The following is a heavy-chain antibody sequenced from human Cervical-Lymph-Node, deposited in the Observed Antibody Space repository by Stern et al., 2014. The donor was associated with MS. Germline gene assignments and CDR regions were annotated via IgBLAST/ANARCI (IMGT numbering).Heavy chain of an antibody. J-gene: IGHJ6*02. CDR1: AFTLSSYW. CDR3: ARDDGDYGDNYYGMDV. CDR2: IDSDGSSI. Sequence: VQLVESGGGLVQPGGSLRLSCAASAFTLSSYWMHWVRQTPGKGLVGVARIDSDGSSIRYADSVKGRFTISRDNAKNTLYLQMNSLRAEDTAVYYCARDDGDYGDNYYGMDVWGQGTTVIVSS. V-gene: IGHV3-74*02. D-gene: IGHD4-17*01.